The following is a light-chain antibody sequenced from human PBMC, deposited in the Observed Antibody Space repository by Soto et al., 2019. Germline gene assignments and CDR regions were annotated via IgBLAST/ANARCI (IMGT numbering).Light chain of an antibody. CDR3: MQSTHWPLT. J-gene: IGKJ3*01. CDR2: QGS. CDR1: QSLVYSDGNTY. Sequence: DVVLTQSPLSLPVTLGQPASISCRSTQSLVYSDGNTYLAWFQQRPGQSPRRLIYQGSKRDSGVPDRFSGSGSGTDFTLNISRVEPEDVGIYYCMQSTHWPLTFGPGTKVDIQ. V-gene: IGKV2-30*01.